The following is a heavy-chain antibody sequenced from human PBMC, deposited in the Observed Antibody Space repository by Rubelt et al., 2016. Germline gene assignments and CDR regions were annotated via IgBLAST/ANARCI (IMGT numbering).Heavy chain of an antibody. V-gene: IGHV3-33*01. CDR2: IWYDESNK. Sequence: QVQLVESGGGVVQPGRSLRLSCAASGFTFSSSGMHWVRQAPGKGLEWVAVIWYDESNKYYADSVKGRFTISRDNSKNTLYLQMNSLRAEDTAVYHCARADYGDYAGYWYFDLWGRGTLVTVSS. CDR3: ARADYGDYAGYWYFDL. D-gene: IGHD4-17*01. CDR1: GFTFSSSG. J-gene: IGHJ2*01.